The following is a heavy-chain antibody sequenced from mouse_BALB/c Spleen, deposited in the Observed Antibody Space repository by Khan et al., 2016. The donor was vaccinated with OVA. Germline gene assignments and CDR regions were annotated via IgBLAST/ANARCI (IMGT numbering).Heavy chain of an antibody. V-gene: IGHV8-12*01. Sequence: QVTLKESGPGILQPSQTLSLTCFFSGFLLCASGVSVSWIRQPSGKGLEWLSHIYWDDDKRYKPSLKSQLTISKDTSRKQVFRKITSGDTAYTATYYCARRPSVVYSDYLFAYWGQGTLVTVSA. CDR2: IYWDDDK. CDR3: ARRPSVVYSDYLFAY. J-gene: IGHJ3*01. D-gene: IGHD2-4*01. CDR1: GFLLCASGVS.